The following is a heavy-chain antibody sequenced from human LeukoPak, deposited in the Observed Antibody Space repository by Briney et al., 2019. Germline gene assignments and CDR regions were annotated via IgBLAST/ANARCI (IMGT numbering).Heavy chain of an antibody. CDR2: LNPNSGGT. CDR3: VRMGYITGYGDY. V-gene: IGHV1-2*02. D-gene: IGHD5-12*01. Sequence: ASVKVSCKVSGYSFTGYYLHWVRQVPGHGLEWMGWLNPNSGGTKYAQEFQGRVTMTSDTSKKTLYMELNRLRSDDTAVYYCVRMGYITGYGDYWGQGTLVTVSS. CDR1: GYSFTGYY. J-gene: IGHJ4*02.